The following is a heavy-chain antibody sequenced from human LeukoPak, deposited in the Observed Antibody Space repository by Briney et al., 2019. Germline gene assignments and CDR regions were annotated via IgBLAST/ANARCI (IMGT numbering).Heavy chain of an antibody. CDR2: IYYSGST. CDR1: GGSISSYY. CDR3: AGSRITIFGVVTGFDP. V-gene: IGHV4-59*01. J-gene: IGHJ5*02. Sequence: NPSETLSLTCTVSGGSISSYYWSWIRQPPGKGLEWIGDIYYSGSTNYNPSLKSRVTISVDTSKNQFSLKLSSVTAADTAVYYCAGSRITIFGVVTGFDPWGQGTLVTVSS. D-gene: IGHD3-3*01.